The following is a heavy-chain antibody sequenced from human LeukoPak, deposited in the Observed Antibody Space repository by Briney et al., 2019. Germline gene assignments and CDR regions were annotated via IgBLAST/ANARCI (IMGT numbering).Heavy chain of an antibody. V-gene: IGHV1-18*01. J-gene: IGHJ6*03. CDR2: ITADNGNT. CDR3: ARRGAIHSVYMDV. D-gene: IGHD2-2*02. Sequence: ASVKVSCKASGYTFGNNGIAWVRQAPGQGLEWMGWITADNGNTNYAQKFQGRFTMTTDTSTSTAYMELRSLRSDDTAVYYCARRGAIHSVYMDVWGKGTTITVSS. CDR1: GYTFGNNG.